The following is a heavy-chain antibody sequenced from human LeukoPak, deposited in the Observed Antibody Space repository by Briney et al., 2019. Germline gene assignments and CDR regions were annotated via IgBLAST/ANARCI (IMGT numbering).Heavy chain of an antibody. CDR2: INHSGST. J-gene: IGHJ4*02. V-gene: IGHV4-34*01. CDR3: ARGHDSSGYYSFPFDY. CDR1: GGSFSGYY. D-gene: IGHD3-22*01. Sequence: SETLSLTCAVYGGSFSGYYWSWIRQPPGKGLEWIGEINHSGSTNYNPSLKSRVTISVDTSKNQFSLKLSSVTAADTAVYYCARGHDSSGYYSFPFDYWGQGTLVTVSS.